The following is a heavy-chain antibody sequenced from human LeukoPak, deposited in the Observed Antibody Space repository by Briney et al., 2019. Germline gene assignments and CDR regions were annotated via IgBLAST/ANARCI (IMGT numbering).Heavy chain of an antibody. D-gene: IGHD6-13*01. CDR2: INHNSGGT. Sequence: GSVKKSCKACGYTFTGYYMHWVGPAPGQGLEWMGWINHNSGGTNYAQKFQGRVTMTRDTTISTAYMELSRLRSDDAAVYYCARGGEHLYSSSWQPLDGWGQGTVDSVSS. J-gene: IGHJ4*02. CDR1: GYTFTGYY. V-gene: IGHV1-2*02. CDR3: ARGGEHLYSSSWQPLDG.